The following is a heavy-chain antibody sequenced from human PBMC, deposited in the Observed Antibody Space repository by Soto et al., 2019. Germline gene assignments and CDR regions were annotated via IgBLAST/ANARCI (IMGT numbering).Heavy chain of an antibody. CDR3: ARALYDSSGYYYFDY. CDR2: IYYSGST. Sequence: PSETLSLTCTVSGGSISGYYWSWIRQPPGKGLEWIGYIYYSGSTIYNPSLRSRVTISVDTSKNQFSLKLSSVTAADTAVYYCARALYDSSGYYYFDYSGPGIFVTVFS. V-gene: IGHV4-59*01. CDR1: GGSISGYY. D-gene: IGHD3-22*01. J-gene: IGHJ4*02.